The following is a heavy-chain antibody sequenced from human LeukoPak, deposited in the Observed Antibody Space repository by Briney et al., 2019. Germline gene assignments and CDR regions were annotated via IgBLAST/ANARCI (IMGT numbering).Heavy chain of an antibody. CDR2: IYPGDSDT. CDR3: ARYQGIISREMYFDL. CDR1: GYSFTSYW. J-gene: IGHJ2*01. Sequence: GESLKISCKGSGYSFTSYWIGWVRQMPGKGLEWMGIIYPGDSDTRYSPSFQGQVTISADKSISTAYLQWSSLKASDTAMYYCARYQGIISREMYFDLWGRGTLVTVSS. D-gene: IGHD2-15*01. V-gene: IGHV5-51*01.